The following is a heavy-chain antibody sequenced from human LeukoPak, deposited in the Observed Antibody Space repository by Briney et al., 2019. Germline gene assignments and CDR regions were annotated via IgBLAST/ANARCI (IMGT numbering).Heavy chain of an antibody. V-gene: IGHV4-4*07. Sequence: SETLSLTCTVSGGSISSYYWSWIRQPAGKGLEWIGRIYTSGSTNYNPSLKSRVTISVDTSKNQFSLKLSSVTAADTAVYYCARGPYSSSWYGGKFFDYWGQGTLVTVSS. CDR3: ARGPYSSSWYGGKFFDY. CDR1: GGSISSYY. D-gene: IGHD6-13*01. J-gene: IGHJ4*02. CDR2: IYTSGST.